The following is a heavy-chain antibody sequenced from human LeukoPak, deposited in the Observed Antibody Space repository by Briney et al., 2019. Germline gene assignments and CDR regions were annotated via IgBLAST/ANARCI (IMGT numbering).Heavy chain of an antibody. CDR3: ARDGTFRADY. J-gene: IGHJ4*02. Sequence: GGSLRLSCAASGYVFSSYGMHWVRQAPGKGLEWVAVIWYDGSNKYYTDSVKGRFTISRDNSKNTVYLQMNSLRAEDTAVYYCARDGTFRADYWGQGTLVTVSS. D-gene: IGHD1-26*01. CDR1: GYVFSSYG. V-gene: IGHV3-33*01. CDR2: IWYDGSNK.